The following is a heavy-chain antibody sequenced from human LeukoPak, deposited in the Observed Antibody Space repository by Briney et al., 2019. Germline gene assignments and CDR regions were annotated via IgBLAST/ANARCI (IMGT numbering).Heavy chain of an antibody. CDR3: ARAPRYYYDSSGYRSPLDY. J-gene: IGHJ4*02. CDR1: GFTFSRYW. CDR2: IKQDGSEQ. V-gene: IGHV3-7*01. Sequence: PGEPLTLPCAASGFTFSRYWLSWVRQAPGKGLEWVANIKQDGSEQYHVASVKGRFTIYRDNAKNSLYLQMTSLRAEDTAVYYCARAPRYYYDSSGYRSPLDYWGQGTLVTVPS. D-gene: IGHD3-22*01.